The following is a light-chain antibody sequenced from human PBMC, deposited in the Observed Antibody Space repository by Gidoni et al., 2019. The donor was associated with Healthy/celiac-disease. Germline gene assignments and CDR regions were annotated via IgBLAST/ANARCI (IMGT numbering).Light chain of an antibody. V-gene: IGKV3-15*01. J-gene: IGKJ2*01. Sequence: EIVLTQSPATLSVSPGERATLSCTASQSVSSNLAWYQQNPGQAPRLLIYGASTRATGIPARFSGSGSGTEFTLTISSLQSEDFAVYYCQQYNNWPLFXQXTKLEIK. CDR3: QQYNNWPL. CDR1: QSVSSN. CDR2: GAS.